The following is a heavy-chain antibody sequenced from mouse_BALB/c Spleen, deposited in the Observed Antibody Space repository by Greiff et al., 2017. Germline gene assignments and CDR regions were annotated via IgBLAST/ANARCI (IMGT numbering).Heavy chain of an antibody. Sequence: EVMLVESGGGLVQPGGSRKLSCAASGFTFSSFGMHWVRQAPEKGLEWVAYISSGSSTIYYADTVKGRFTISRDNPKNTLFLQMTSLRSEDTAMYYCASLYGSSYEAMDYWGQGTSVTVSS. CDR3: ASLYGSSYEAMDY. D-gene: IGHD1-1*01. CDR2: ISSGSSTI. J-gene: IGHJ4*01. V-gene: IGHV5-17*02. CDR1: GFTFSSFG.